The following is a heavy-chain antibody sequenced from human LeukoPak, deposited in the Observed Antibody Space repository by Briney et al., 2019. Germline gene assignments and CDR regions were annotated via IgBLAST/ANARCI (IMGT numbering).Heavy chain of an antibody. Sequence: GGSLRLSCAASGFTFGDFFMSWVRQAPGKGLEWVANINRDESEKFHVDSVKGRFTISRDNAKNALFLQMDSLRADDTAIYFCARGVTMIRGAVMYPFFFDLWGRGTLVTVSS. V-gene: IGHV3-7*03. D-gene: IGHD3-10*01. CDR2: INRDESEK. CDR3: ARGVTMIRGAVMYPFFFDL. CDR1: GFTFGDFF. J-gene: IGHJ4*03.